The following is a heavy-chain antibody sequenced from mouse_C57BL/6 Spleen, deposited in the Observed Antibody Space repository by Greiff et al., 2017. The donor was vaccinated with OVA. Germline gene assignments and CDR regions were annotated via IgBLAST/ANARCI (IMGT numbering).Heavy chain of an antibody. J-gene: IGHJ1*03. CDR1: GYAFSSYW. CDR3: AREGDGSHWYFDV. Sequence: QVQLQQSGAELVKPGASVKISCKASGYAFSSYWMNWVKQRPGKGLEWIGQIYPGDGDTNYNGKFKGKATLTADKSSSTAYMQLSSLTSEDSAVYFCAREGDGSHWYFDVWGTGTTVTVSS. V-gene: IGHV1-80*01. D-gene: IGHD2-3*01. CDR2: IYPGDGDT.